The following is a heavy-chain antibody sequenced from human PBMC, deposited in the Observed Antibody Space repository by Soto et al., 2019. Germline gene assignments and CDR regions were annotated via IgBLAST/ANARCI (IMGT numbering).Heavy chain of an antibody. CDR1: GYTLTELS. J-gene: IGHJ3*02. D-gene: IGHD3-10*01. CDR2: FDPEDGET. Sequence: ASVKVSCKVSGYTLTELSMHWVRQAPGKGLEWMGGFDPEDGETIYAQKFQGRVTMTEDTSTDTAYMELSSLRSEDTAVYYCATDLSITMVRGVIHAFDIWGQGTMVTXSS. CDR3: ATDLSITMVRGVIHAFDI. V-gene: IGHV1-24*01.